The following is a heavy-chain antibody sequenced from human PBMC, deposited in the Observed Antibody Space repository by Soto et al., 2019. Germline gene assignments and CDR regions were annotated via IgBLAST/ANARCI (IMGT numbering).Heavy chain of an antibody. D-gene: IGHD3-10*01. Sequence: ASVKVSCKASGYTFTSYYMHWVRQAPGQGLEWMGIINPSTGSTNYAQKFQGRVTMTRDTSTSTAYMELSRLRSDDTAVYFCARVGKDYYMDVWGKGTTVTVSS. CDR3: ARVGKDYYMDV. CDR1: GYTFTSYY. V-gene: IGHV1-46*01. CDR2: INPSTGST. J-gene: IGHJ6*03.